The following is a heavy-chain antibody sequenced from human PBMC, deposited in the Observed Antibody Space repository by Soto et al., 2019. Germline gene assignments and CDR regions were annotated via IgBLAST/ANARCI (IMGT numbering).Heavy chain of an antibody. Sequence: QVQLVQSGAEVKKPGASVKVSCKASGYTFSNYYMHWVRQAPGQGLEWMGIINPSGGTTTYAQKFQGRVSMTRDTSTSTVYMELSSLRSEDTAVYYCARGSRACNWYFELWGRGALVTVSS. CDR3: ARGSRACNWYFEL. CDR2: INPSGGTT. J-gene: IGHJ2*01. D-gene: IGHD6-13*01. V-gene: IGHV1-46*01. CDR1: GYTFSNYY.